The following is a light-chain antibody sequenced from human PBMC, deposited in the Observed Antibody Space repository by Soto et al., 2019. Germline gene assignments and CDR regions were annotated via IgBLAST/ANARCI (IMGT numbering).Light chain of an antibody. CDR2: EGS. V-gene: IGLV2-23*01. J-gene: IGLJ2*01. Sequence: QSVLTQPASVSESPGQSITISCTGTSSDVGSYNLVSWYQQHPGKAPKLMIYEGSKRPSGVSNRFSGSKSGNPASLTISGVQAEDEAEYYCCSYAGSSVAFGGGTKLTVL. CDR3: CSYAGSSVA. CDR1: SSDVGSYNL.